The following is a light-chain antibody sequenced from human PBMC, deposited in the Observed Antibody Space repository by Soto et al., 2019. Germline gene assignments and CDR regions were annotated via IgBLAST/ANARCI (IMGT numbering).Light chain of an antibody. CDR2: GAS. Sequence: EIVLTQSPVTLSLSPGKRATLSCRASQSVSSSYLAWYQQKPGQAPRLLIYGASSRATGIPDRFSGSGSGTDFTLTISRLEPEDFAVYYCQQYGSSPLTFGGGTKVDIK. V-gene: IGKV3-20*01. CDR3: QQYGSSPLT. CDR1: QSVSSSY. J-gene: IGKJ4*01.